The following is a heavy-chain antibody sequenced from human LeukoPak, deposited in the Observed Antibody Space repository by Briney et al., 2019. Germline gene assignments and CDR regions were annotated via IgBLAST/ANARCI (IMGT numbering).Heavy chain of an antibody. CDR3: AKDFSYYDSSGYYYY. CDR2: IRYDGSNK. V-gene: IGHV3-30*02. D-gene: IGHD3-22*01. J-gene: IGHJ4*02. Sequence: PGGSLRLSCAASGFTFSSYGMHWVRQAPGKGLEWVAFIRYDGSNKYYADSVKGRFTISRDNSKNTLYLQMNSLRAEDTAVYYCAKDFSYYDSSGYYYYWGQGTLVTVSS. CDR1: GFTFSSYG.